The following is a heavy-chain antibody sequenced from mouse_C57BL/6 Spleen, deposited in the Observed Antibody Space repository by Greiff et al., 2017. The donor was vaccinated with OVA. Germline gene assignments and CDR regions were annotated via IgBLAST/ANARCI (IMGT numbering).Heavy chain of an antibody. D-gene: IGHD1-1*01. Sequence: QVQLQQPGAELVKPGASVKLSCKASGYTFTSYWMHWVKQRPGQGLEWIGMIHPNSGSTNYNEKFKSKATLTVDKSSSTAYMQLSSLTSEDSAVYYCAREGVYYYGSSLAWFAYWGQGTLVTVSA. CDR3: AREGVYYYGSSLAWFAY. CDR2: IHPNSGST. J-gene: IGHJ3*01. V-gene: IGHV1-64*01. CDR1: GYTFTSYW.